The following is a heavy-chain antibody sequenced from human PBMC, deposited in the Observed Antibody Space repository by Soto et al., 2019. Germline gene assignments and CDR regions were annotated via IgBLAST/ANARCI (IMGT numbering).Heavy chain of an antibody. CDR3: ARGPWEPQDYYFDY. J-gene: IGHJ4*02. CDR1: GGSVSIGSYY. D-gene: IGHD1-26*01. CDR2: IYYSGST. Sequence: SETLSLTCTVSGGSVSIGSYYWSCIRQPPGKGLEWIGYIYYSGSTNYNPSLKSRVTISVDTSKNQFSLKLSSVTAADTAVYYCARGPWEPQDYYFDYWGQGTLVTVSS. V-gene: IGHV4-61*01.